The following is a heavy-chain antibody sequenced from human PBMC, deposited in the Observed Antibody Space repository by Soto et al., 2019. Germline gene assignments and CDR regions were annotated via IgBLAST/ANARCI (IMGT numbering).Heavy chain of an antibody. CDR3: ATMTTVTTGYNWFDP. D-gene: IGHD4-17*01. J-gene: IGHJ5*02. CDR2: IYYSGST. Sequence: QVQLQESGPGLVKPSETLSLTCTVSGGSISSYYWSWIRQPPGKGLEWIGYIYYSGSTNYNPSLQSRVPISVDPSKNQFSLKLSSVTAADTAVYYCATMTTVTTGYNWFDPWGQGTLVTVSS. V-gene: IGHV4-59*01. CDR1: GGSISSYY.